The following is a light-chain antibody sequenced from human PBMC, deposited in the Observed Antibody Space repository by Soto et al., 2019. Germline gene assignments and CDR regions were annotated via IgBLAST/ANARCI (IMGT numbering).Light chain of an antibody. CDR2: GAS. V-gene: IGKV3-20*01. CDR3: QQYGSLWT. J-gene: IGKJ5*01. CDR1: QRVSTN. Sequence: ETVMTQSPATLSVSPGERATLSFRASQRVSTNLAWYQQKPGQAPRLLIYGASSRATGIPDRFSGSGSGTDFTLTISRLEPEDFAVYYCQQYGSLWTFGQGTRLEIK.